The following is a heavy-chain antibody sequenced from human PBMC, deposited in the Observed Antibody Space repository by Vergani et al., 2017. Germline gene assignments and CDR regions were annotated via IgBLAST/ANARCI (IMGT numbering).Heavy chain of an antibody. CDR1: GGSISSYY. Sequence: QVQLQESGPGLVKPSETLSLTCTVSGGSISSYYWGWIRQRPGKGLEWIGYIYYSGSTNYNPSLKSRVTVSVDTSKNQFSLKLSSVTAADTAVYYCARYAVGAEYYFDYWGQGTLVTVSS. CDR3: ARYAVGAEYYFDY. CDR2: IYYSGST. V-gene: IGHV4-59*01. J-gene: IGHJ4*02. D-gene: IGHD1-26*01.